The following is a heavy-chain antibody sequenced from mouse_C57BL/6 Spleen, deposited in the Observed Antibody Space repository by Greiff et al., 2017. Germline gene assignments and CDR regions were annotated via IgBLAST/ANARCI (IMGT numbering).Heavy chain of an antibody. V-gene: IGHV1-64*01. Sequence: VQLQQPGAELVKPGASVKLSCKASGYTFTSYWMHWVKQRPGQGLEWIGMIHPNSGSTNYNEKFKSKATLTVDKSSSTAYMQLSSLTSEDSAVYYGARGGTKGAWFAYWGQGTLVTVSA. D-gene: IGHD2-14*01. CDR1: GYTFTSYW. CDR2: IHPNSGST. J-gene: IGHJ3*01. CDR3: ARGGTKGAWFAY.